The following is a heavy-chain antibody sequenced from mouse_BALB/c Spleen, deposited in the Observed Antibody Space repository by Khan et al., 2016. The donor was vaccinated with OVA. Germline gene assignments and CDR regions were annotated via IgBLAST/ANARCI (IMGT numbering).Heavy chain of an antibody. CDR1: GYTFTSYV. CDR2: IYPFNDAT. V-gene: IGHV1S136*01. D-gene: IGHD2-12*01. Sequence: VQLQQSGPELVKPGASVKMSCKASGYTFTSYVIHWVRQKPGQGLEWIGYIYPFNDATKFNENFKGKAILTSDKSSSTAYMELTSLTSEDSAVYFCEKNYRSDVYLYSWGQGTTLTVSS. J-gene: IGHJ2*01. CDR3: EKNYRSDVYLYS.